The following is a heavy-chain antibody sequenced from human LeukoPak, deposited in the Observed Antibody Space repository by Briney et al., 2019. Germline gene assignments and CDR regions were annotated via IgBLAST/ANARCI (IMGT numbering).Heavy chain of an antibody. Sequence: GGSLRLPCTASGFTLGGHDMHWVRQTTGGGLEWVAAVSSGHHAFYADSVQGRFAVSRVDGKNSLYLQMNSLRAGDTAVYYCVREARGYHYTYFDYWGQGSLVTVSS. D-gene: IGHD5-18*01. J-gene: IGHJ4*02. V-gene: IGHV3-13*01. CDR3: VREARGYHYTYFDY. CDR1: GFTLGGHD. CDR2: VSSGHHA.